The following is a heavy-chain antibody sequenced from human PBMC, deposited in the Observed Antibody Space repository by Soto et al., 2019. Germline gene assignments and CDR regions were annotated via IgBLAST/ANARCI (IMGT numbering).Heavy chain of an antibody. J-gene: IGHJ6*03. CDR3: ARDGNTADYYYYYMDV. CDR1: GYTFTGYY. Sequence: ASVKVSCKASGYTFTGYYMHWVRQAPGQGLEWMGWINPNSGGTNYAQKFQGWVTMTRDTSISTAYMELSRLRSDDTAVYYCARDGNTADYYYYYMDVWAKGPRPPSP. V-gene: IGHV1-2*04. D-gene: IGHD2-15*01. CDR2: INPNSGGT.